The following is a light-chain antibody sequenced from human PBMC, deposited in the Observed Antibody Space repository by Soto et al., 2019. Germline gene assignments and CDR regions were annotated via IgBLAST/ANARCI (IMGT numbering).Light chain of an antibody. CDR1: QSVDIN. CDR2: GAS. CDR3: QQYRNWPRT. V-gene: IGKV3-15*01. Sequence: DIVRTQSPATLSVSPWERVSLSCMASQSVDINLAWYQQKPGQAPRLLIYGASTRATDMPGRFSGRGSGTEFTLTISSLQSEDFAVYYCQQYRNWPRTVGQGTKVDIK. J-gene: IGKJ1*01.